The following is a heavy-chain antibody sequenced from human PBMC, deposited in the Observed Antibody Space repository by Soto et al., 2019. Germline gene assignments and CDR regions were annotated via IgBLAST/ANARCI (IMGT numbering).Heavy chain of an antibody. D-gene: IGHD3-16*01. Sequence: SCPTLVNPTQTLTLTCTFSGFSLSTSGVGVGWIRQPPGKALEWLALIYWNDDKRYSPSLKSRLTITKDTSKNQVVLTMTNMDPVDTATYYCAQRQLGIQPISHRFDPWGQGTMVTVSS. CDR2: IYWNDDK. CDR1: GFSLSTSGVG. V-gene: IGHV2-5*01. CDR3: AQRQLGIQPISHRFDP. J-gene: IGHJ5*02.